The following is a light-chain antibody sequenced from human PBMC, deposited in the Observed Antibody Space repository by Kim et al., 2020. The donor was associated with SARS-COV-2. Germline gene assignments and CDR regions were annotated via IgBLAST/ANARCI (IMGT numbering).Light chain of an antibody. CDR3: QSYDSSLSGSV. CDR1: SSNIGASND. J-gene: IGLJ2*01. Sequence: QLVLTQPPSVSGAPGQRVTISCTGSSSNIGASNDVHWYQQLPGTAPKLLIYGNSNRPSGVPDRFSGSKSGTSSSLAITGLQAEDEADYYCQSYDSSLSGSVFGGGTQLTVL. CDR2: GNS. V-gene: IGLV1-40*01.